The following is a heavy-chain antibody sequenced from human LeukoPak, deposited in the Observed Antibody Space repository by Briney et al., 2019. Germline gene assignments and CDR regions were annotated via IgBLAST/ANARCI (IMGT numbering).Heavy chain of an antibody. D-gene: IGHD3-10*01. CDR2: IYTSGST. CDR3: ARSMGSGSYRYFDY. J-gene: IGHJ4*02. CDR1: GGSISSYY. V-gene: IGHV4-4*07. Sequence: SETLSLTCTVSGGSISSYYWSWIRQPAGKGLEWIGRIYTSGSTNYNPSLKSRVTMSVDTSKNQFSLKLSSVTAADTAVYYCARSMGSGSYRYFDYWGQGTLVTVSS.